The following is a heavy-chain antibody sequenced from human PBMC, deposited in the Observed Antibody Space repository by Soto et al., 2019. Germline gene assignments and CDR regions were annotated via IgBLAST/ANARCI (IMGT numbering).Heavy chain of an antibody. CDR1: GFTFSNYA. V-gene: IGHV3-23*01. J-gene: IGHJ6*02. Sequence: SLRLSCAVSGFTFSNYAVSWVRQAPGKGLEWVSSISGGGGSTYYADSVKGRFTISKDNSKNTLYLQMNSLRAEDTAVYYCAKDHGDYIPYYYRMDVWGQGTTVTVSS. CDR3: AKDHGDYIPYYYRMDV. D-gene: IGHD4-17*01. CDR2: ISGGGGST.